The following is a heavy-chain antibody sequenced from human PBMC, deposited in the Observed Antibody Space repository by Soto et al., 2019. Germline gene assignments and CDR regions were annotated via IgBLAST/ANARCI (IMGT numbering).Heavy chain of an antibody. Sequence: GGSLRFSCAASGFTFSSYALSWVRQPPGKGLEWVSSISGTGGSTTYPDSVRGRFTISRDNSKNMLYLQMNNLRGEDTAVYYCARFIAAAGYYYFDYWGQGTLVTVSS. CDR2: ISGTGGST. J-gene: IGHJ4*02. D-gene: IGHD6-13*01. CDR1: GFTFSSYA. CDR3: ARFIAAAGYYYFDY. V-gene: IGHV3-23*01.